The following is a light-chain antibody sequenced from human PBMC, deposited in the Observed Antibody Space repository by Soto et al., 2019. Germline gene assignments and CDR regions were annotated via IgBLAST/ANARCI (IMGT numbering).Light chain of an antibody. Sequence: DIVMTQSPLSLSVTPGEPASISCRSSQSLIHSSGYTFLDWYLQKPGQSPQLLIYLGSIRASGVPDRFSVIGAGTDFTLKISRVEAEDVGVYYCMQTLQTRTFGQGTKVEIK. V-gene: IGKV2-28*01. J-gene: IGKJ1*01. CDR1: QSLIHSSGYTF. CDR2: LGS. CDR3: MQTLQTRT.